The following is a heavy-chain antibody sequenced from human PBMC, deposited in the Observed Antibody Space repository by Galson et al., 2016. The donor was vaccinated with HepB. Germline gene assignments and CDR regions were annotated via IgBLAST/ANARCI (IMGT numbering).Heavy chain of an antibody. Sequence: SVKVSCKASGYTFIDYYVHWVRQAPGQGLEWMGWIIPYSGGTNYAQKFQGWVTMTRDTSIGTAYMELSRLTSDDTAVYYCARDLRLGELSDWGQGTMVTVSS. CDR3: ARDLRLGELSD. J-gene: IGHJ3*01. V-gene: IGHV1-2*04. CDR2: IIPYSGGT. CDR1: GYTFIDYY. D-gene: IGHD3-16*02.